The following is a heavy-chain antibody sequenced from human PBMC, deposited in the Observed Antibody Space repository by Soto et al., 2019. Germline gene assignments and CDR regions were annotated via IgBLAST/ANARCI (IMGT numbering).Heavy chain of an antibody. CDR1: GYTFTNYA. CDR2: INAGNGNT. Sequence: QVQLVQSGAEVKKPGASVKVSCKASGYTFTNYAMHWVRQAPGQRLKWMGWINAGNGNTKYSQKFQGRVTITRDTSASTAYIELSSMRSEDTAVYYCARHACSGTSCHTLENYYAMDVWAQGTIVTPSS. D-gene: IGHD2-2*01. J-gene: IGHJ6*02. V-gene: IGHV1-3*01. CDR3: ARHACSGTSCHTLENYYAMDV.